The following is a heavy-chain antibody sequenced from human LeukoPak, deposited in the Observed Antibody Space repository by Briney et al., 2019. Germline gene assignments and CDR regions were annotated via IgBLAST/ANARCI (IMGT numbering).Heavy chain of an antibody. D-gene: IGHD6-19*01. CDR3: ARGGPRSSGWYSVSYY. CDR2: INPSGGST. CDR1: GYTFTSYY. J-gene: IGHJ4*02. V-gene: IGHV1-46*01. Sequence: ASVKVSCKASGYTFTSYYMHWVRQAPGQGLEWMGIINPSGGSTSYAQKFQGRVTMTRDMSTSTVYMELSSLRSEDTAVYYCARGGPRSSGWYSVSYYWGQGTLVTVSS.